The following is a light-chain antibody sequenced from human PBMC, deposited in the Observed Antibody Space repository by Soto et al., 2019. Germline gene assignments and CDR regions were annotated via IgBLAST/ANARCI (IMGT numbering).Light chain of an antibody. CDR3: SSYTSSSTPYV. CDR2: EVS. J-gene: IGLJ1*01. V-gene: IGLV2-14*01. CDR1: SSDVGGYNY. Sequence: QSALTQPASVSGSPGQSITIYYTGTSSDVGGYNYVSWYQQHPGKAPKLMIYEVSNRPSGVSNRFSGSKSGNTASLTISGLQAEDEADYYCSSYTSSSTPYVFGTGTKLTVL.